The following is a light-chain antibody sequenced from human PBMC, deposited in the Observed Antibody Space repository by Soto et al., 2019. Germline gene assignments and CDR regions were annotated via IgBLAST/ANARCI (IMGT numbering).Light chain of an antibody. CDR2: EVS. J-gene: IGLJ1*01. CDR1: SSGVGGYKY. V-gene: IGLV2-14*03. CDR3: NSFASGSTLYV. Sequence: QSALTQPASVSGSPGQSITISCTGTSSGVGGYKYVSWYQQHSGKAPKLLIYEVSNRPSGVSSRFSGSKSGNTASLTISGLQAEDEADYYCNSFASGSTLYVFGPGTKVTVL.